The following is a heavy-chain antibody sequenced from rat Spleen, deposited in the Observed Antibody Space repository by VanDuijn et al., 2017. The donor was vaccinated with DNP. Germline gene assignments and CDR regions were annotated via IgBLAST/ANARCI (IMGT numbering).Heavy chain of an antibody. Sequence: QVQLKESGPVLVQASETLSLTCTVSGFSLTNYGVIWVRQSPGKGLEWMGIMWGDGNTDYNSALKSRLSINRDTSKSQVFLKMNSLQTEDTAIYFCNRGYALWGQGVMVTVSS. J-gene: IGHJ2*01. CDR3: NRGYAL. CDR1: GFSLTNYG. V-gene: IGHV2S75*01. CDR2: MWGDGNT. D-gene: IGHD2-1*01.